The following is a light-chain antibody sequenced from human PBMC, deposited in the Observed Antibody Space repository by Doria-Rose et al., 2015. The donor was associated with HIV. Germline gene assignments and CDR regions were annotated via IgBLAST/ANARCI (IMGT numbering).Light chain of an antibody. V-gene: IGKV1-17*03. Sequence: WFQQRPGKVPKRLIYAASNLERGVPSRFSGSGSGTEFTLTISGLQPEDVGTYDCLQHKDYPWTGGRGIKGQIK. CDR3: LQHKDYPWT. J-gene: IGKJ1*01. CDR2: AAS.